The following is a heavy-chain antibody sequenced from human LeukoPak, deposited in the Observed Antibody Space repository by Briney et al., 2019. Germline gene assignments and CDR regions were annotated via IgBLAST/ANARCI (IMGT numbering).Heavy chain of an antibody. CDR3: ARVRSYSYYYYYMDV. V-gene: IGHV3-20*04. J-gene: IGHJ6*03. Sequence: GGSLRLSCAASGFTFDDYGMSWVRQAPGKGLEWVSGINWNGGSTGYADSVKGRFTISRDNAKNSLYLQMNSLRAEDTALYYCARVRSYSYYYYYMDVWGKGTTVTVSS. D-gene: IGHD3-10*01. CDR2: INWNGGST. CDR1: GFTFDDYG.